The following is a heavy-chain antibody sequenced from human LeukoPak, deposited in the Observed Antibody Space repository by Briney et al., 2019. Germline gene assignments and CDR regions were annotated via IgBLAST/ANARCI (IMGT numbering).Heavy chain of an antibody. CDR3: ATISYSSSSGGDY. J-gene: IGHJ4*02. CDR1: GYTLTELS. D-gene: IGHD6-6*01. Sequence: ASVKVTCKVYGYTLTELSMHWVRQAPGKGLEWLGGFDPEDGETIYAQKFQGRVTMTEDTSTDTAYMELSGLRSEDTAVYYCATISYSSSSGGDYWGQGTLVTVSS. V-gene: IGHV1-24*01. CDR2: FDPEDGET.